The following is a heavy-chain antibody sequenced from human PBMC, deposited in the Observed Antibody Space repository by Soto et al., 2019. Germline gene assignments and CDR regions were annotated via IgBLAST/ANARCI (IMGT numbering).Heavy chain of an antibody. D-gene: IGHD6-13*01. Sequence: VQLVQSGAEVKKPGASVKVSCKASGYTFTSYGLHWARQAPGQRLEWMAWINPDNGDTKYSQRFQGRVTITRDTSANTAYMELSSLRSEDTTVYYCARDDASSWDYWGQGTLVTVSS. V-gene: IGHV1-3*01. CDR1: GYTFTSYG. CDR2: INPDNGDT. CDR3: ARDDASSWDY. J-gene: IGHJ4*02.